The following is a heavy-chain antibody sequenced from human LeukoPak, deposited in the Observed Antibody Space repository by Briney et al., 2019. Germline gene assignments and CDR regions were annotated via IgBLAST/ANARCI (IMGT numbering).Heavy chain of an antibody. J-gene: IGHJ3*02. CDR1: GFTFSSYS. CDR3: ARADAMVTGGAFDI. CDR2: ISSSSSYI. Sequence: PGGSLRLSCAASGFTFSSYSMNWVRQAPGKGLEWVSSISSSSSYIYYADSVKGRFTISRDNAKNSLYLQMNSLRAEDTAVYYCARADAMVTGGAFDIWGQGTMVTVSS. V-gene: IGHV3-21*01. D-gene: IGHD5-18*01.